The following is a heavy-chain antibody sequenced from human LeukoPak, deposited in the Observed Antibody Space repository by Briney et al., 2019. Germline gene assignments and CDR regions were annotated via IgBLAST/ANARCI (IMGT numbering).Heavy chain of an antibody. J-gene: IGHJ4*02. CDR3: ARGDYGSGSYGFDY. V-gene: IGHV3-7*03. CDR2: IKQDGSEK. CDR1: GFTFSSYG. Sequence: PGGSLRLSCAASGFTFSSYGMHWVRQAPGKGLEWVANIKQDGSEKYYVDSVKGRFTISRDNAKNSLYLQMNSLRAEDTAVYYCARGDYGSGSYGFDYWGQGTLVTVSS. D-gene: IGHD3-10*01.